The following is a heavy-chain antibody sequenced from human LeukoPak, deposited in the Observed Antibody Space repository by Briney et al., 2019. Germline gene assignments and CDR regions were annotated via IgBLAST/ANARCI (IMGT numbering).Heavy chain of an antibody. J-gene: IGHJ4*02. CDR2: ISGDGSST. V-gene: IGHV3-74*01. Sequence: GGSLRLSCGASEFTFSSHWMYWVRRAPGEGLVWFSRISGDGSSTNYADSVKGRFAISRDNAKNTLYLQMNTLRAEDTSVYYCARGSNGWSGIDYWGQGTLVTVSS. D-gene: IGHD6-19*01. CDR3: ARGSNGWSGIDY. CDR1: EFTFSSHW.